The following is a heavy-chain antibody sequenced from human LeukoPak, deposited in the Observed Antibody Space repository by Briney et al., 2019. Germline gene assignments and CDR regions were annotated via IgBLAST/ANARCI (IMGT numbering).Heavy chain of an antibody. V-gene: IGHV3-21*01. J-gene: IGHJ4*02. Sequence: GGSLRLSCAASGFTFSSYSMNWVRQAPGKGLEWVSSISSSSSYIYYADSVKGRFTISRDNSKNTLYLQMNSLRAEDTAVYYCARGGELLRPADYWGQGTLVTVSS. CDR3: ARGGELLRPADY. D-gene: IGHD1-26*01. CDR2: ISSSSSYI. CDR1: GFTFSSYS.